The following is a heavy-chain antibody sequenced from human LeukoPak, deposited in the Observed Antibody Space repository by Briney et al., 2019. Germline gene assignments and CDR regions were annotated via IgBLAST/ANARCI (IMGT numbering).Heavy chain of an antibody. Sequence: GGSLRLSCAASGFTFSRDWMHWVRQAPGKGLVWVSRISDDGSITTYADSVQGRFTISRDNSKNTLYLQMNSLRAEDTAVYYCAKDLGAPTPFIAAAGYDYWGQGTLVTVSS. CDR1: GFTFSRDW. CDR2: ISDDGSIT. CDR3: AKDLGAPTPFIAAAGYDY. V-gene: IGHV3-74*03. D-gene: IGHD6-13*01. J-gene: IGHJ4*02.